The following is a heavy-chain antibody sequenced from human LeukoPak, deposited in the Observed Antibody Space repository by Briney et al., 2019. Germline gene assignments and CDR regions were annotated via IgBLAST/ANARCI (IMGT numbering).Heavy chain of an antibody. CDR1: GGSVSRTNW. Sequence: SETLSLTCGLSGGSVSRTNWWTWIRQPPGKGLEWIGEVHLDGRTNFNPSLKSRLTMSVDLSENHVSLKLTSVTAADTAVCYCAREGGFYRPLDYSGQGTLVTVSS. J-gene: IGHJ4*02. CDR3: AREGGFYRPLDY. D-gene: IGHD6-25*01. CDR2: VHLDGRT. V-gene: IGHV4-4*02.